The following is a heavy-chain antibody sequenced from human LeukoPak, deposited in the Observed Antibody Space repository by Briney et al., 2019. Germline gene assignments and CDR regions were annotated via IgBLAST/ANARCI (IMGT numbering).Heavy chain of an antibody. CDR1: GGSISSYY. V-gene: IGHV4-59*01. J-gene: IGHJ5*02. CDR3: ARAPYPRSLNFFDP. D-gene: IGHD3-10*01. CDR2: IYYSGST. Sequence: PSETLSLTCTVSGGSISSYYWSWLRQPPGKGLEWIGYIYYSGSTNYNPSLKSRVTISVDTSKNQFSLKLSSVTAADTAVYYCARAPYPRSLNFFDPWGQGTLVTVSS.